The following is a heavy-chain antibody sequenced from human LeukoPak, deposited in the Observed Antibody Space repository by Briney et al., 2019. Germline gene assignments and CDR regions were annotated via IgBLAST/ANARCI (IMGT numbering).Heavy chain of an antibody. V-gene: IGHV3-49*03. Sequence: GGSLRLSCTASGFSFGDFAMSWFCQAPGKGLEWVGFIRSKTYSATTEYAASVKGRFTISRDDSASIAYLQMNSLKTEDTAVYFCTRDRRGYNYSPRDYWGQGTLVTVSS. J-gene: IGHJ4*02. CDR2: IRSKTYSATT. CDR1: GFSFGDFA. CDR3: TRDRRGYNYSPRDY. D-gene: IGHD5-18*01.